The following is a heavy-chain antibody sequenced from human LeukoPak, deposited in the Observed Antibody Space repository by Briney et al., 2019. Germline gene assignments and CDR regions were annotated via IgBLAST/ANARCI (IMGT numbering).Heavy chain of an antibody. D-gene: IGHD2-2*01. J-gene: IGHJ6*03. CDR2: IIPILGIA. V-gene: IGHV1-69*04. CDR3: ARLPGYCSSTSCYRLEYYYYMDV. Sequence: SVKVSCKASGGTFSSYAISWVRQAPGQGLEWMGRIIPILGIANYAQKFQGRVTITADKSTSTAYMELSSLRSEDTAVYYCARLPGYCSSTSCYRLEYYYYMDVWGKGTTVTVSS. CDR1: GGTFSSYA.